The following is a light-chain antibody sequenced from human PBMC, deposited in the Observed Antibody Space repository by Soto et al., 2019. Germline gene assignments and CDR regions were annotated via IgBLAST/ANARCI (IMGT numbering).Light chain of an antibody. CDR3: SSHTTSTSFIL. J-gene: IGLJ2*01. CDR2: EVS. CDR1: SSDIGNYDF. V-gene: IGLV2-14*01. Sequence: QSVLAQPASVSGSPGQSITISCTGTSSDIGNYDFVSWYQQVPGTAPKAMIYEVSSRPSGVSNRFSGSKSGNTASLTISGLQAEDEAHYYCSSHTTSTSFILFGGGTQLTVL.